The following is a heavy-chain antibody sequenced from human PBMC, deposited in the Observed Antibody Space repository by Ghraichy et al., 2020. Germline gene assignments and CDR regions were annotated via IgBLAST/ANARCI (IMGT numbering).Heavy chain of an antibody. J-gene: IGHJ4*02. D-gene: IGHD1-14*01. CDR2: LNIDGTTV. CDR1: GFSFTDYW. Sequence: GESLNISCAASGFSFTDYWMHWVRQTPGRGLEWVSHLNIDGTTVNYADSVKGRFTISRDNAKNTMYLQMISLIVEDTAVYYCVRSYKDGLRHFDYWGQGTLVTVSS. CDR3: VRSYKDGLRHFDY. V-gene: IGHV3-74*01.